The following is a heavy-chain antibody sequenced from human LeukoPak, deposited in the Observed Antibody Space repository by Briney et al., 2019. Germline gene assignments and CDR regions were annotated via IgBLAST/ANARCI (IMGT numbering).Heavy chain of an antibody. CDR1: GGTFSSYA. CDR3: ASGPDCSGGSCYSRSYYYMDV. D-gene: IGHD2-15*01. Sequence: GSSVKVSCKASGGTFSSYAISWVRQAPGQGLEWMGRIIPIFGTANYAQKFQGRVTITTDESTSTAYMELSSLRSEDTAAYYCASGPDCSGGSCYSRSYYYMDVWGKGTTVTVSS. V-gene: IGHV1-69*05. CDR2: IIPIFGTA. J-gene: IGHJ6*03.